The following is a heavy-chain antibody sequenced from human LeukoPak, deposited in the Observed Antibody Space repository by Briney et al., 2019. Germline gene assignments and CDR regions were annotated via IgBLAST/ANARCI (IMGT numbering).Heavy chain of an antibody. CDR1: GGSISSYY. Sequence: SETLSLTCTVSGGSISSYYWSWIRQPPGKGLEWIGYIYYSGSTNYNPSLKSRVTISVDTSKNQFSLKLSSVTAADTAVYYCAREGYYDSSGYLWGQGTLVTVSS. J-gene: IGHJ4*02. V-gene: IGHV4-59*12. CDR3: AREGYYDSSGYL. D-gene: IGHD3-22*01. CDR2: IYYSGST.